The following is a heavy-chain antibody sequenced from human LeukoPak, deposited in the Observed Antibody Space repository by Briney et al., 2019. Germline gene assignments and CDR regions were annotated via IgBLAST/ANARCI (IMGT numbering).Heavy chain of an antibody. D-gene: IGHD3-10*01. CDR3: ARLSGSGTTTLNWFDP. J-gene: IGHJ5*02. CDR2: IYYSGST. V-gene: IGHV4-39*01. Sequence: SETLSLTCTVSGGSISSSSYYWGWIRQPPGKGLEWIGSIYYSGSTYYNPSLKSRVTISVDTSKNQFSLKLSSVTAADTAVYYCARLSGSGTTTLNWFDPWGQGTLVTVSS. CDR1: GGSISSSSYY.